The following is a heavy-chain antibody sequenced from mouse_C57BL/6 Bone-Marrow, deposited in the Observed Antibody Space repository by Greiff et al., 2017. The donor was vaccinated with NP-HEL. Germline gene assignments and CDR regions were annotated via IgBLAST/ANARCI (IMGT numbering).Heavy chain of an antibody. V-gene: IGHV1-15*01. Sequence: QVQLQQSGAELVRPGASVTLSCKASGYTFTDYEMHWVKQTPVHGLEWIGAIDPETGGTAYNQKFKGKAILTADKSSSTAYMELRSLTSDDSAVYYCTTAQATWFAYWGQGTLVTVSA. J-gene: IGHJ3*01. CDR1: GYTFTDYE. CDR2: IDPETGGT. D-gene: IGHD3-2*02. CDR3: TTAQATWFAY.